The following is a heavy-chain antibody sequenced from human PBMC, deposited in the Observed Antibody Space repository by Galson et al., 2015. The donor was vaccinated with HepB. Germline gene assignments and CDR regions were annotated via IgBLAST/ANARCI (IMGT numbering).Heavy chain of an antibody. CDR1: GFIFSDYY. CDR2: ISSSGSTI. V-gene: IGHV3-11*01. D-gene: IGHD5-24*01. Sequence: FLRLSCAASGFIFSDYYMSWIRQAPGKGLEWVSYISSSGSTIYYADSVKGRFTISRDNAKNSLYLQMNSLRAEDTAVYYCARVEVKNWFDPWGQGTLVTVSS. CDR3: ARVEVKNWFDP. J-gene: IGHJ5*02.